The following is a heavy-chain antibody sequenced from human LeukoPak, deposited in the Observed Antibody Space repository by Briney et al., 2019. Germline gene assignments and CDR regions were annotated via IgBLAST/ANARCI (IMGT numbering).Heavy chain of an antibody. CDR3: ARELDGSYSYFDY. CDR2: IWNDGSNK. D-gene: IGHD1-26*01. Sequence: PGGSLRLSCAASGLTFSSYGMHWVRQAPGKGLEWVAVIWNDGSNKYYADSVKGRFTISRDNSKNTLYLQMNSLRAEDTAVYYCARELDGSYSYFDYWGQGTLVTVSS. CDR1: GLTFSSYG. J-gene: IGHJ4*02. V-gene: IGHV3-33*01.